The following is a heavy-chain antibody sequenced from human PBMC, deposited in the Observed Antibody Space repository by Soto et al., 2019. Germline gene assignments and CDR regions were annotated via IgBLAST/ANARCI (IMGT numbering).Heavy chain of an antibody. CDR1: GGSISSYY. V-gene: IGHV4-59*01. D-gene: IGHD2-2*01. J-gene: IGHJ6*03. Sequence: SETLSLTCTVSGGSISSYYWSWIRQPPGKGLEWIGYIYYSGSTNYNPSLKSRVTISVDTSKNQFSLKLSSVTAADTAVYYFARSYCSSSSCHFYYYYYMDVWGKGTTVTVSS. CDR2: IYYSGST. CDR3: ARSYCSSSSCHFYYYYYMDV.